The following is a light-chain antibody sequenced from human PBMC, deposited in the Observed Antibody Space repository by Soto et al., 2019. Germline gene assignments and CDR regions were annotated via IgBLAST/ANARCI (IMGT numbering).Light chain of an antibody. V-gene: IGKV3-15*01. Sequence: EIVMTQSPATLSVSPGERATLSCRASQSVSVNLAWYQQKPGQPPRLLIYGASTRATGFPARFSGSGSGTEFTLTINGLQSEDSAVYYCQQYNNWPPVTFGGGTKVDIK. CDR3: QQYNNWPPVT. J-gene: IGKJ4*01. CDR1: QSVSVN. CDR2: GAS.